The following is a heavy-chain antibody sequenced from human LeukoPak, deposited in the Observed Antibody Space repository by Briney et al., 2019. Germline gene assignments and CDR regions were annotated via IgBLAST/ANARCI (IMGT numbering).Heavy chain of an antibody. J-gene: IGHJ4*02. V-gene: IGHV3-30*02. CDR3: ARTYSSSA. CDR1: GFTFSSYA. D-gene: IGHD6-6*01. CDR2: IRYDGSNK. Sequence: PGGSLRLXCAASGFTFSSYAMHWVRQAPGKGLEWVTFIRYDGSNKYYADSVKGRFTISRGNSKNTLYLQMNSLRAEDTAVYYCARTYSSSAWGQGTLVTVSS.